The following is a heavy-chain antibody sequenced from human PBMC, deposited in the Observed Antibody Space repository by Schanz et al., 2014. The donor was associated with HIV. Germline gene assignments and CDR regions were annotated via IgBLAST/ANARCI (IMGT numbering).Heavy chain of an antibody. Sequence: EVQLVESGGALLKPGGSLRLSCVASGFTFANAWKSWVRQAPGKGLEWVGRIKTNTDGATTNYAAPVKDRFTISRNDSENTLFLQMDSLKIEDTAVYYCTTDYSVIGGDHHPSFDYWGRGALVTVAS. D-gene: IGHD2-21*01. V-gene: IGHV3-15*02. J-gene: IGHJ4*02. CDR3: TTDYSVIGGDHHPSFDY. CDR1: GFTFANAW. CDR2: IKTNTDGATT.